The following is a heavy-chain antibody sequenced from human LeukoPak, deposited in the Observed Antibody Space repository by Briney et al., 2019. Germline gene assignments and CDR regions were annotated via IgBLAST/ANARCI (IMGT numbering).Heavy chain of an antibody. CDR3: ARCYYDSSGYYFDY. D-gene: IGHD3-22*01. CDR1: GYSFNSYW. CDR2: IYPGDSDT. V-gene: IGHV5-51*01. Sequence: GESLKISXKGSGYSFNSYWIGWVRQKPGKGLEWMGIIYPGDSDTIYSPSFQGQVTISADKSISTAYLQWSSLKASDTAMYYCARCYYDSSGYYFDYWGQGTLVTVSS. J-gene: IGHJ4*02.